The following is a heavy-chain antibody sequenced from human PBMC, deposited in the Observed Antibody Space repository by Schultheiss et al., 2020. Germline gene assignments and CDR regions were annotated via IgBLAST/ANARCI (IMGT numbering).Heavy chain of an antibody. Sequence: GGSLRLSCAASGFTFSSYSMNWVRQAPGKGLEWVSAISGSGGSTYYADSVKGRFTISRDNSKNTLYLQMNSLRAEDTAVYYCAKGRAWIAVAGTTPYFDYWGQGTLVTVSS. V-gene: IGHV3-23*01. CDR1: GFTFSSYS. CDR2: ISGSGGST. J-gene: IGHJ4*02. D-gene: IGHD6-19*01. CDR3: AKGRAWIAVAGTTPYFDY.